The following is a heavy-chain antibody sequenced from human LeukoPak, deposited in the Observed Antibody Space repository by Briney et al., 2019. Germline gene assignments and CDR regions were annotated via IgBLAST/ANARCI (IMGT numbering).Heavy chain of an antibody. V-gene: IGHV3-23*01. CDR2: ISGSGGST. CDR3: AKVQRYSSSWYLDY. J-gene: IGHJ4*02. D-gene: IGHD6-13*01. CDR1: GFTFSSYA. Sequence: QPGGSLRLSCAASGFTFSSYAMSWVRQAPGEGLEWVSAISGSGGSTYYADSVKGRFTISRDNSKNTLYLQMNSLRAEDTAVYYCAKVQRYSSSWYLDYWGQGTLVTVSS.